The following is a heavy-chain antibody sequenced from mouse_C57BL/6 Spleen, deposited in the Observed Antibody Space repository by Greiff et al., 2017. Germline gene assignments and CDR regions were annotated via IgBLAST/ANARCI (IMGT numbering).Heavy chain of an antibody. CDR3: ARYFYWYFDV. CDR1: GYTFTSYW. Sequence: VQLQQPGAELVRPGSSVKLSCKASGYTFTSYWMHWVKQRPIQGLEWIGKIDPSDSETHYNQKFKDKATLTVDKSSSTAYMQLSSLTSGDSAVYYCARYFYWYFDVWGTGTTVTVSS. V-gene: IGHV1-52*01. J-gene: IGHJ1*03. CDR2: IDPSDSET.